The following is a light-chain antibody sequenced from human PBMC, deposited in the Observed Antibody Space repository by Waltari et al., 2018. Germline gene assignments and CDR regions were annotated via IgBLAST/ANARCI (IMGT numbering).Light chain of an antibody. Sequence: DIQMTQSPSSLSVSVGGRVTITCRASETIDTYLNWYQHKPGQAPKLLIYAASSLQSGVPSRFSGSGSGTDFTLTISNLQPEDFATYYCQQSYSTLSITFGQGTRLEI. J-gene: IGKJ5*01. V-gene: IGKV1-39*01. CDR1: ETIDTY. CDR3: QQSYSTLSIT. CDR2: AAS.